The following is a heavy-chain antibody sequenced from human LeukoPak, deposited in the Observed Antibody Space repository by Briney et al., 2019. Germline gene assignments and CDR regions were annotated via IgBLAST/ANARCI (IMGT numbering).Heavy chain of an antibody. CDR1: GGSISSGGYY. CDR3: ARSPRTYRKVDYYGSGSFYPDAFDI. J-gene: IGHJ3*02. D-gene: IGHD3-10*01. CDR2: IYYSGST. Sequence: PSETLSLTCTVSGGSISSGGYYWSWIRQHPGKGLEWIGYIYYSGSTYYNPSLKSRVTISVDTSKNQISLRLSSVTAADTAVYYCARSPRTYRKVDYYGSGSFYPDAFDIWGQGTLVTVSS. V-gene: IGHV4-31*03.